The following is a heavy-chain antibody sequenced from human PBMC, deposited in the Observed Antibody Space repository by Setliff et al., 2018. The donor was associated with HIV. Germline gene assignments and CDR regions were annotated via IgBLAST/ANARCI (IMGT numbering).Heavy chain of an antibody. CDR1: GGSVGSGSYY. J-gene: IGHJ6*03. D-gene: IGHD2-21*02. Sequence: SETLSLTCTVSGGSVGSGSYYWSWIRQPPGKGLEWIGYIYYSGNTNYNPSLKRRVTLSIDTSKNQFSLNLHSVTAADTAVYYCARGVLITKRVTQTGGYYYYTDVWGKGTTVTVSS. CDR2: IYYSGNT. CDR3: ARGVLITKRVTQTGGYYYYTDV. V-gene: IGHV4-61*01.